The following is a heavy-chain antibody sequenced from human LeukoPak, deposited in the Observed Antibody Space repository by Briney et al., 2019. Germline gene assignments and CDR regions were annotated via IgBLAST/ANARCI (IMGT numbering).Heavy chain of an antibody. V-gene: IGHV3-48*01. Sequence: TGGSLRLSCAASGFTFSSYSMNWVRQAPGKGLEWVSYISSSSSTIYYADSVKGRFTISRDNAKNSLYLQMNSLRAEDTAVYYCARDLFFIYGSGSYYNGWGRGTLVTVSS. J-gene: IGHJ4*02. CDR1: GFTFSSYS. D-gene: IGHD3-10*01. CDR3: ARDLFFIYGSGSYYNG. CDR2: ISSSSSTI.